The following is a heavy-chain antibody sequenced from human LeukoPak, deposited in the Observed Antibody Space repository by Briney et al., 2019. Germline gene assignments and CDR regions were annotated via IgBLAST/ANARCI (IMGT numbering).Heavy chain of an antibody. V-gene: IGHV1-18*01. CDR1: GYTFTSYG. Sequence: GASVKVSCKASGYTFTSYGISWVRQAPGQGLEWMGWISAYNGNTNYAQKLQGRVTMTTDTSTSTAYMELRSLRSDDTAVYYCARDLGIVVVPAAHGYWGQGTLVTVSS. D-gene: IGHD2-2*01. CDR3: ARDLGIVVVPAAHGY. CDR2: ISAYNGNT. J-gene: IGHJ4*02.